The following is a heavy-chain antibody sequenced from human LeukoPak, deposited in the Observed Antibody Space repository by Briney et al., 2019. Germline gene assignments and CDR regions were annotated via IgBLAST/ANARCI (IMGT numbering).Heavy chain of an antibody. J-gene: IGHJ4*02. V-gene: IGHV4-39*01. CDR2: IYYSGST. CDR1: GGSISSSTYY. D-gene: IGHD3-22*01. CDR3: ARHSYDSSGYYEVHDY. Sequence: SETLSLTCIVSGGSISSSTYYWAWIRQTPVKGLEWIGSIYYSGSTYYNPSLKSRLTISVDTSKNQFSLKLSSVTAADTAVYYCARHSYDSSGYYEVHDYWGQGTLVTVSS.